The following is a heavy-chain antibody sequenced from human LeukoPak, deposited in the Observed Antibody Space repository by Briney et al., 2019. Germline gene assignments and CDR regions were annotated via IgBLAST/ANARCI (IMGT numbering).Heavy chain of an antibody. CDR1: GFNFRSYE. CDR3: AREIVSAVAGSFDY. Sequence: PGGSLRLSCAASGFNFRSYEMNWVRQAPGKGLEWVAYISNTDETRTYADSVKGRFTISRDNAKNSLHLEMNSLRAEDTAVYYCAREIVSAVAGSFDYWGQGTLVTVSS. V-gene: IGHV3-48*03. CDR2: ISNTDETR. D-gene: IGHD6-19*01. J-gene: IGHJ4*02.